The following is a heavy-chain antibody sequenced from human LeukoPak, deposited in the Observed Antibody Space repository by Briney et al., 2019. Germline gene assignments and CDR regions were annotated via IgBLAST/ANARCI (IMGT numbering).Heavy chain of an antibody. CDR2: TSSSGTSK. CDR3: VRVPSIIVTANYWYFDH. D-gene: IGHD2-21*02. V-gene: IGHV3-48*03. J-gene: IGHJ2*01. Sequence: PGGSLRLSCAASGFTFSNYEMDWVRQAPGKGLEWVSSTSSSGTSKYYADSVKGRFGISRDNAKNSLFLQMNSLRADDTAVYYCVRVPSIIVTANYWYFDHWGRGTLVTVSS. CDR1: GFTFSNYE.